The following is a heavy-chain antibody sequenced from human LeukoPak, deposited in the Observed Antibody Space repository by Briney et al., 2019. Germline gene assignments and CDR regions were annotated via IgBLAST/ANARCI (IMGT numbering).Heavy chain of an antibody. J-gene: IGHJ5*02. CDR2: IIPLFGTA. Sequence: SVKVSCKASGGTFSSYAISWARQAPGQGLEWMGGIIPLFGTANYAQKFQGRVTITADKSTSTAYMELSSLRSEDTAVYYCARDQGSGKVVPAAIGAGYNWFDPWGQGTLVTVSS. CDR1: GGTFSSYA. V-gene: IGHV1-69*06. D-gene: IGHD2-2*01. CDR3: ARDQGSGKVVPAAIGAGYNWFDP.